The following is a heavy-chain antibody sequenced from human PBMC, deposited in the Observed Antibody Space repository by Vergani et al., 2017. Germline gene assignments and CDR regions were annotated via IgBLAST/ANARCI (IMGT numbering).Heavy chain of an antibody. Sequence: EVQLVQSGAEVKKPGESLKISCKGSRYSFTSYWIGWVRQMPGKGLEWMGIIYPGDSDTRYSPSFQGQVTISADKSISTAYLQWSSLKASDTAMYYCARSIVVVPAAIGFGLGFDPWGQGTLVTVSS. D-gene: IGHD2-2*01. CDR1: RYSFTSYW. CDR3: ARSIVVVPAAIGFGLGFDP. CDR2: IYPGDSDT. V-gene: IGHV5-51*01. J-gene: IGHJ5*02.